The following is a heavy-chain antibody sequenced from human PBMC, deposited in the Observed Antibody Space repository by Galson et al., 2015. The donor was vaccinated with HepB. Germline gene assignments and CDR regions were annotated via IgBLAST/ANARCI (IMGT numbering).Heavy chain of an antibody. V-gene: IGHV3-66*02. J-gene: IGHJ6*02. CDR1: GFTVGSDY. CDR2: IYTGGST. CDR3: ARVKRGEWYSFYYYGMDV. D-gene: IGHD3-10*01. Sequence: SLRLSCAASGFTVGSDYMNWVRQAPGKGLEWVSVIYTGGSTYYADSVKGRFTISRDNSKNTVYLQMNSLRPEDTAVYYCARVKRGEWYSFYYYGMDVWGQGTTVTVSS.